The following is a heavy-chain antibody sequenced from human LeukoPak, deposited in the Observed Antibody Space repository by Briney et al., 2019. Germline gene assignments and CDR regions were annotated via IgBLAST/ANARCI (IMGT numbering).Heavy chain of an antibody. CDR3: ARPGYRYPAYFFDF. J-gene: IGHJ4*02. CDR1: GDSIRGNY. D-gene: IGHD5-18*01. V-gene: IGHV4-59*08. CDR2: IFYSGST. Sequence: SETLSLTCTVSGDSIRGNYWTWVRQPPGKGLEWVGNIFYSGSTNYNPSLKSRVSISLDTSKNQFSLKLSSVTAADTALYYCARPGYRYPAYFFDFWGQGTLVTVSS.